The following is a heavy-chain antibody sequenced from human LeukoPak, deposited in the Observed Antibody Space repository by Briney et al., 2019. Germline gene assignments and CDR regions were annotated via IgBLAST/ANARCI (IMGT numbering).Heavy chain of an antibody. D-gene: IGHD6-13*01. CDR3: ARGHQQLASFDY. CDR2: MNPNSGNT. CDR1: GYTFTSYD. Sequence: ASVKVSCKASGYTFTSYDMNWVRQTTGQGLEWMGWMNPNSGNTGYAQKFQGRVTMTRNTSISTAYMELSSLRSEDTAVYYCARGHQQLASFDYWGQGTLVTVSS. J-gene: IGHJ4*02. V-gene: IGHV1-8*01.